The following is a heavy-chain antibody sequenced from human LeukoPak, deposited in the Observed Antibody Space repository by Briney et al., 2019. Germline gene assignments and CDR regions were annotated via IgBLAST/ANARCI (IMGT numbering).Heavy chain of an antibody. CDR3: ARAPPSAENFDY. Sequence: GGSPRLSCAASGFTSSSYSMNWVRQAPGKGLEWVSSISSSSSYIYYADSVKGRFTISRDNAKNSLYLQMNSLRAEDTAVYYCARAPPSAENFDYWGQGTLVTVSS. CDR1: GFTSSSYS. CDR2: ISSSSSYI. J-gene: IGHJ4*02. V-gene: IGHV3-21*01. D-gene: IGHD1-14*01.